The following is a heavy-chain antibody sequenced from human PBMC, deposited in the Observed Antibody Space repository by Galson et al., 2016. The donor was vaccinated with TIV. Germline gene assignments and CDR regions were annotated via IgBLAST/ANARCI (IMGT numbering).Heavy chain of an antibody. V-gene: IGHV1-69*01. CDR3: VRGMGATTYYQYGMDV. J-gene: IGHJ6*02. D-gene: IGHD1-26*01. CDR1: GGTFNKYA. Sequence: VKVSCKASGGTFNKYAISWVRQAPGQGLEWMGGIIPIFRTSRYAQKFQGRVTITADEYMSTVDMELSSLRSEDTAVYYCVRGMGATTYYQYGMDVWGQGTTVTVSS. CDR2: IIPIFRTS.